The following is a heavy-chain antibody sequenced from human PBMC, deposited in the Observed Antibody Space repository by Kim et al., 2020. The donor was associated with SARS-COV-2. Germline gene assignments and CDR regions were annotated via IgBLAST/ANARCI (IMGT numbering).Heavy chain of an antibody. CDR2: INHSGST. J-gene: IGHJ4*02. Sequence: SETLSLTCAVYGGSFSGYYWSWIRQPPGKGLEWIGEINHSGSTNYNPSLKSRVTISVDTSKNQFSLKLSSVTAADTAVYYCARWSRRWLQSDWGQGTLVT. V-gene: IGHV4-34*01. D-gene: IGHD5-12*01. CDR3: ARWSRRWLQSD. CDR1: GGSFSGYY.